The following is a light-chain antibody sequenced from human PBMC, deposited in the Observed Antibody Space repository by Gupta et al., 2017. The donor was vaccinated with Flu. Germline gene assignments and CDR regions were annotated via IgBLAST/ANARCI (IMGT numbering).Light chain of an antibody. CDR2: AAS. J-gene: IGKJ2*01. CDR3: LQGASAPYT. CDR1: QSISSY. Sequence: DIQMTQSPSSLSASVGDRVTITCRASQSISSYLHCYQQKPGKDPKLLIYAASRLKSGVPSRFSGSGSGTDFTLTISRLQPEDFATYFCLQGASAPYTLGHGTKVEIK. V-gene: IGKV1-39*01.